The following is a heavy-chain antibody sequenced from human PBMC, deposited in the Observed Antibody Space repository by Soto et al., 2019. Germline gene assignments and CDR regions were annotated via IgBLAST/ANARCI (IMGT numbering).Heavy chain of an antibody. D-gene: IGHD4-17*01. Sequence: GGSLRLSCAASGFTFSSYAMHWVRQAPGKGLEGVAVISYDGSNKYYADSVKGRFTISRDNSKNTLYLQMNSLRAEDTAVYYCARDREDYATKGDFDYWGQGTLVTVSS. CDR1: GFTFSSYA. CDR2: ISYDGSNK. CDR3: ARDREDYATKGDFDY. J-gene: IGHJ4*02. V-gene: IGHV3-30-3*01.